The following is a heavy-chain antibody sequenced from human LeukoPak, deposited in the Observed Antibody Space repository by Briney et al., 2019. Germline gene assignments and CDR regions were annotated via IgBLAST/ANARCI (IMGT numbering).Heavy chain of an antibody. D-gene: IGHD1/OR15-1a*01. V-gene: IGHV3-30-3*01. Sequence: PGGSLRLSCAASGFTFSDYAMHWVRQAPGKGLEWVAFISYDGSNKYYAESMKGRFTISRDNSKNTLYLQMNSLRAEDTAVYYCAKDSPSRTATTEVPVDYWGQGTLVTVSS. CDR1: GFTFSDYA. J-gene: IGHJ4*02. CDR3: AKDSPSRTATTEVPVDY. CDR2: ISYDGSNK.